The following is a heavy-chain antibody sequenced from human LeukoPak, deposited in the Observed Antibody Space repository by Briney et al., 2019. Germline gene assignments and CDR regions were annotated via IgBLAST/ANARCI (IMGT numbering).Heavy chain of an antibody. J-gene: IGHJ5*02. CDR1: GFSFSNLW. Sequence: PGGSLRLSCAASGFSFSNLWMTWVRQAPGKGLEWVGNIKPDGSKRSYADSVKGRFTISRDNANNSLSLLMNSLRVEDTALYYCAKWNRQPLVKGWFDTWGQGALVIVSS. V-gene: IGHV3-7*03. CDR2: IKPDGSKR. CDR3: AKWNRQPLVKGWFDT. D-gene: IGHD6-13*01.